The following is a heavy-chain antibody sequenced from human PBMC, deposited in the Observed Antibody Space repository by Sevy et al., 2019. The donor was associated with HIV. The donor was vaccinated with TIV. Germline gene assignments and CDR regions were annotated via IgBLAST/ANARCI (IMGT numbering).Heavy chain of an antibody. V-gene: IGHV4-39*01. CDR1: GGSISSSSYY. D-gene: IGHD4-17*01. Sequence: SETLSLTCTVSGGSISSSSYYWGWIRQPPGKGLEWIGSIYYSGSTYHNPSLKSRVTISVDTSKNQFSLKLSSVTAADTAVYYCARLSGDYYISKEYGMDVWGQGTTVTVSS. CDR3: ARLSGDYYISKEYGMDV. CDR2: IYYSGST. J-gene: IGHJ6*02.